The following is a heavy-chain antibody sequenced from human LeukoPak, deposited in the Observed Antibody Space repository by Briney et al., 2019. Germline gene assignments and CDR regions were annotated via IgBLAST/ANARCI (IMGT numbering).Heavy chain of an antibody. CDR3: ARLGVAGPFDP. D-gene: IGHD6-19*01. CDR1: GGSISSGSYY. CDR2: IHTSGST. V-gene: IGHV4-61*02. Sequence: PSETLSLTCTVSGGSISSGSYYWSWIRQPAGKGLEWIGRIHTSGSTNYNPSLKSRVTISVDTSKNQFSLKLSSVTAADTAVYYCARLGVAGPFDPWGQGTLVTVSS. J-gene: IGHJ5*02.